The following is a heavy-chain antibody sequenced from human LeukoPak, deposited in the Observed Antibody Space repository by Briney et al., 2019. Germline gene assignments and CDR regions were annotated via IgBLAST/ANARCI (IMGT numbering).Heavy chain of an antibody. CDR2: IGSAGDT. CDR3: ARGGTTGTTWAAFDL. Sequence: GGSLRLSCAASGFTFSSYDIDWVRQATGKGLEWGSAIGSAGDTFYSGSVKGRFTISREYAENSFYLQMNSLRAGDTAVYYCARGGTTGTTWAAFDLWGQGTMVTVSS. V-gene: IGHV3-13*01. CDR1: GFTFSSYD. J-gene: IGHJ3*01. D-gene: IGHD1-1*01.